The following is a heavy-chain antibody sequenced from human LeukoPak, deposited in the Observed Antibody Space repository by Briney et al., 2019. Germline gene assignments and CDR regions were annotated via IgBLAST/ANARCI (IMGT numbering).Heavy chain of an antibody. CDR3: ARDSRYYDSSTYYFDY. CDR2: INPSGGST. Sequence: ASVKVSCKASGYTFTGYYMHWVRQAPGQGLEWMGVINPSGGSTSYAQKFQGRVTMTRDTSTSTVYMELSSLRSEDTAVYYCARDSRYYDSSTYYFDYWGQGTLVTVSS. D-gene: IGHD3-22*01. V-gene: IGHV1-46*01. J-gene: IGHJ4*02. CDR1: GYTFTGYY.